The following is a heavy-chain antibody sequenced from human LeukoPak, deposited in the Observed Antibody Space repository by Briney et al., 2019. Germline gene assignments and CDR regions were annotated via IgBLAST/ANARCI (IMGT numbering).Heavy chain of an antibody. D-gene: IGHD5-18*01. CDR3: ATTLNTGFFQS. CDR1: GFTLNNYA. Sequence: GSLRLSCAASGFTLNNYAMHRVRQAPGEGLEWVSAVSGSGGDTYYADSVTGRFTISRDNSKNTLYVLLNSLRAEDTAVYYCATTLNTGFFQSWGRGTLVTVSS. J-gene: IGHJ5*02. V-gene: IGHV3-23*01. CDR2: VSGSGGDT.